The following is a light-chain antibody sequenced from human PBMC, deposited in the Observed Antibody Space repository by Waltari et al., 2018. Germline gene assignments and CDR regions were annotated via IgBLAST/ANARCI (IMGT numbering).Light chain of an antibody. Sequence: DIVMTQSPDSLAVSLGERATINCKSSQSVLYSSNNKNYLAWYQQKPGQPPKLLIYWASTRESGVPDRFSGSGSGTDFTLTIRSLQAEDVAVYYCQQYYSTPRTVGQGTKVEIK. CDR3: QQYYSTPRT. CDR2: WAS. CDR1: QSVLYSSNNKNY. J-gene: IGKJ1*01. V-gene: IGKV4-1*01.